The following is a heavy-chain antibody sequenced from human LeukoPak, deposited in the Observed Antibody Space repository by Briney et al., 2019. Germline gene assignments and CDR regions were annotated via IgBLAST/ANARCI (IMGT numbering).Heavy chain of an antibody. CDR1: GFTFSAYE. D-gene: IGHD3-10*01. CDR3: AREESDAFDI. CDR2: ISGNSNTM. V-gene: IGHV3-48*03. Sequence: GGSLRLSCAASGFTFSAYEMNWVRQAPGKGLEWVSYISGNSNTMYYADSVKGRFSISRDNAKNSLYLQMNSLRAEDTAVYYCAREESDAFDIWGQGIMVTVSS. J-gene: IGHJ3*02.